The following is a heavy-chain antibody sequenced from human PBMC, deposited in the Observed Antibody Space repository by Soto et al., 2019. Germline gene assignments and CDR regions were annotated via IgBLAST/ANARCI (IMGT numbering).Heavy chain of an antibody. D-gene: IGHD4-17*01. V-gene: IGHV3-21*01. CDR2: ISSSSGNI. CDR3: ARGGFGDYVNKYYGIDV. CDR1: GFTFSKYS. J-gene: IGHJ6*02. Sequence: GGSLRLSCAASGFTFSKYSMNWVRQAPGKGLEWVSFISSSSGNIHYADSVKGRFIISRDNTENSLFLQMNSLRAEDTAVYYWARGGFGDYVNKYYGIDVWGQGTKVTVSS.